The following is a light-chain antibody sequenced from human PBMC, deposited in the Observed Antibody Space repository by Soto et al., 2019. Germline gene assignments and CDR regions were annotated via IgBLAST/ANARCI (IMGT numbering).Light chain of an antibody. CDR3: QVWDISSDQYL. Sequence: SYELTQPPSVSVAPGQTARITCGGNNIESKSVYWYQQRPGQAPVLVLYDDGNRPSGIPERLSGSNSGSTATLTISSVEASDEADYFCQVWDISSDQYLFGPGTKVTVL. J-gene: IGLJ1*01. CDR2: DDG. CDR1: NIESKS. V-gene: IGLV3-21*02.